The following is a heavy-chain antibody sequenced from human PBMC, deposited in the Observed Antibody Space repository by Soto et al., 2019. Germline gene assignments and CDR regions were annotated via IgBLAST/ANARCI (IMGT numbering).Heavy chain of an antibody. CDR1: GGSISSGGYY. CDR2: IYYSGST. CDR3: ARGTYDILTGYYSYYFDY. J-gene: IGHJ4*02. V-gene: IGHV4-31*03. Sequence: QVQLQESGPGLVKPSQTLSLTCTVSGGSISSGGYYWSWIRQHPGKGLEWIGYIYYSGSTYYNPSLKSRVTISVDTSKNQFSLKLSSVTAADTAVYYCARGTYDILTGYYSYYFDYWGQGTLVTVSS. D-gene: IGHD3-9*01.